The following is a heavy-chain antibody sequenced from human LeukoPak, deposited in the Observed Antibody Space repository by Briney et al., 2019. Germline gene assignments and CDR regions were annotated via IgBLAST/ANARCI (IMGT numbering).Heavy chain of an antibody. Sequence: GGSLRLSCAASGFTFDDYAMHWVRQAPGKGLEWVANIKQDGSEKYYVDSVKGRFTISRDNAKNSLYLQMNSLRAEDTAVYYCARVPLWAVAGVHFDYWGQGTLVTVSS. CDR2: IKQDGSEK. J-gene: IGHJ4*02. D-gene: IGHD6-19*01. CDR1: GFTFDDYA. CDR3: ARVPLWAVAGVHFDY. V-gene: IGHV3-7*03.